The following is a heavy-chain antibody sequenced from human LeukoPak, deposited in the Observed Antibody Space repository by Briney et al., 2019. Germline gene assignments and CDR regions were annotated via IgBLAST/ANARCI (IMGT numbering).Heavy chain of an antibody. CDR3: STAKFDN. V-gene: IGHV3-48*01. CDR2: INIDSITV. CDR1: GFTLSSYS. J-gene: IGHJ4*02. Sequence: AGTLSLSCAASGFTLSSYSINRVRQAPGKGLEWVSYINIDSITVNYADSVKGRFTISRDNAKNSLYLQMNSLRAEDTAVYYCSTAKFDNWGQGTLVTVSS.